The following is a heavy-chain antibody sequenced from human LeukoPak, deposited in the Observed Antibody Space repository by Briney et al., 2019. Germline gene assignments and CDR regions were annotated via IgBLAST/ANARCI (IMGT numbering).Heavy chain of an antibody. CDR2: IYYSGNT. CDR1: GGSISNGGYS. V-gene: IGHV4-31*03. CDR3: AIYASGSYRFDP. D-gene: IGHD3-10*01. J-gene: IGHJ5*02. Sequence: PSQTLSLTCTVSGGSISNGGYSWSWIRQLPGKGLEWIGYIYYSGNTYYNPSLKSRVVISVDTSKNQFSLKLSSVTAADTAVYYCAIYASGSYRFDPWGQGTLVTVSS.